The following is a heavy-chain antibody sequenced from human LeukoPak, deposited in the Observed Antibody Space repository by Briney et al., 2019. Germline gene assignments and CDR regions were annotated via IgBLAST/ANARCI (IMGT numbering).Heavy chain of an antibody. CDR1: GYSFSTNM. Sequence: GGSLRLPRVVCGYSFSTNMMTWVRQAPGKGVEWVATILPGGKESYRVESVKGRFTVSRDNAKNSLFLQMNSLRADDTAVYYCMSAHGYWGQGTLVTVSS. CDR2: ILPGGKES. J-gene: IGHJ4*02. V-gene: IGHV3-7*01. CDR3: MSAHGY.